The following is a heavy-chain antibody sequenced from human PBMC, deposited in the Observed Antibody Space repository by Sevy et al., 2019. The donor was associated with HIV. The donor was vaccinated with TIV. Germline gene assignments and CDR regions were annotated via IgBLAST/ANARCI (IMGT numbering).Heavy chain of an antibody. Sequence: SGPTLVNPTQTLTLTCTFSGFSLSTTGVGVGWIRQPPGKALEWLTVIYWDDDKRYSPSLKSRLTIPKDTSKNQVVLTMTNMDPVDTATFYCARYYYPSGGFDYWGQGTLVTVSS. D-gene: IGHD3-10*01. CDR1: GFSLSTTGVG. V-gene: IGHV2-5*02. CDR3: ARYYYPSGGFDY. J-gene: IGHJ4*02. CDR2: IYWDDDK.